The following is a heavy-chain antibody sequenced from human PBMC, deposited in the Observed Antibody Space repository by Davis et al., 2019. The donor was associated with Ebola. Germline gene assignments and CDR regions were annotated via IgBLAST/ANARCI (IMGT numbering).Heavy chain of an antibody. CDR3: VRGHDFWSGHMDV. V-gene: IGHV3-7*03. J-gene: IGHJ6*02. CDR2: INEYGTEK. D-gene: IGHD3-3*01. Sequence: PGGSLRLSCAASGFTFGTFLMTWVRQAPGKGLEWVANINEYGTEKNYVDSVKGRFTISRDNAKNSLFLQLNSLRADDTAVYYCVRGHDFWSGHMDVWGQGTTVIVSS. CDR1: GFTFGTFL.